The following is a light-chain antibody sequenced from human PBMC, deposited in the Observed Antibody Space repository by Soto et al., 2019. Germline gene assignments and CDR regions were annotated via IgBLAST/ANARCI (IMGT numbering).Light chain of an antibody. Sequence: QSALTQPASVSGSPGQSITISCTGSSSDVGGHNYVSWYQQHPGKAPKLMIYEVTKRPSGVSNRFSGSKSGNTASLTISGLQAEDEADYYCSSYTFTSTLYVSGTWTRSP. CDR3: SSYTFTSTLYV. CDR2: EVT. J-gene: IGLJ1*01. CDR1: SSDVGGHNY. V-gene: IGLV2-14*01.